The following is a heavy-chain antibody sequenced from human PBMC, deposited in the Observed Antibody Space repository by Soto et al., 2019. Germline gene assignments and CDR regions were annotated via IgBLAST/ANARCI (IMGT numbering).Heavy chain of an antibody. CDR2: TFYRSKWFT. CDR3: ARKGHGRFGDPDAFDI. V-gene: IGHV6-1*01. CDR1: GDSVSSDTAT. J-gene: IGHJ3*02. D-gene: IGHD2-21*01. Sequence: QGQLQQSGPGLVKPSQTLSLTCAITGDSVSSDTATWNWIRQSPSGGLEWLGRTFYRSKWFTDYGASVKSRIDVSADTSKNQFSLQLNSVTPEDTAVYYCARKGHGRFGDPDAFDIWGQGTMVTVSS.